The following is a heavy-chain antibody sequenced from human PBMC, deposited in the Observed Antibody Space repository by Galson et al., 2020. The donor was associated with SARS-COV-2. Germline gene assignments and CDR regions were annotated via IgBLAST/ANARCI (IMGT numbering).Heavy chain of an antibody. CDR2: IWSDGSNE. CDR1: GFPFNSYG. Sequence: GGSLRLSCAASGFPFNSYGMHWVRQAPGKGLEWVAAIWSDGSNEHYADSVKGRFTISRDNSKNTLYLLMSSLRAEDTAVYYCAREVTSGWYGSPDQWGQGTLITVSS. J-gene: IGHJ5*02. D-gene: IGHD6-19*01. CDR3: AREVTSGWYGSPDQ. V-gene: IGHV3-33*01.